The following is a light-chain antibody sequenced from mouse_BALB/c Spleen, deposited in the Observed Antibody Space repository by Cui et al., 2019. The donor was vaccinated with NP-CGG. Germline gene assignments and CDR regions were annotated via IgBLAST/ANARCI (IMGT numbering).Light chain of an antibody. CDR2: DTN. V-gene: IGLV1*01. Sequence: QAVVTQESAPTTSPGETVTLTCRTSIGAVTTSNYANWVQKKPDHLFTGLIGDTNNRAPGVPARFSGSLIGDKSALTITGTQTEDEAIYFCALWYSNHWVFGGGTKLTVL. CDR3: ALWYSNHWV. CDR1: IGAVTTSNY. J-gene: IGLJ1*01.